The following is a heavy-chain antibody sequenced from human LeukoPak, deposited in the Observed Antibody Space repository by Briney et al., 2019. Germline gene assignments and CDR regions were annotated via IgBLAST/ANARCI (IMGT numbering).Heavy chain of an antibody. J-gene: IGHJ5*02. CDR3: ARILDNWFDP. V-gene: IGHV4-38-2*01. CDR2: IYHSGST. Sequence: SETLSLTCAVSGYSISSGYYWGWIRQPPGKGLEWIGSIYHSGSTYYNPPLKSRVTISVDTSKNQFSLKLSSVTAADTAVYYCARILDNWFDPWGQGTLVTVSS. CDR1: GYSISSGYY.